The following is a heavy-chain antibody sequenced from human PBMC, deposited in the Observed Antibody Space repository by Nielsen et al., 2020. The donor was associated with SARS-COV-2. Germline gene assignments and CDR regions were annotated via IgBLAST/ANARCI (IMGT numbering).Heavy chain of an antibody. CDR3: ARDSSGTYRRVDY. J-gene: IGHJ4*02. CDR2: MNPNSGNT. Sequence: SVKVSCKTSGYTFTSYDINWVRQATGQGLEWMGWMNPNSGNTGCAQKFQGRVSMTRSATTSTAYMELSSLTSDDTAVYYCARDSSGTYRRVDYWGQGTLVTVSS. D-gene: IGHD3-22*01. CDR1: GYTFTSYD. V-gene: IGHV1-8*01.